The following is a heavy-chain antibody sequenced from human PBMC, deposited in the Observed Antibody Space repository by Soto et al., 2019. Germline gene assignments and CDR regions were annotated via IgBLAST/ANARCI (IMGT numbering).Heavy chain of an antibody. CDR3: ARETRGAGDY. J-gene: IGHJ4*02. Sequence: EVQLVESGGGLVKPGGSLRLSCAASGFTVSSYSMNGVRQAPGKGLEWVSSISSSSSYIYYADSVKGRFTISRDNAKNSLYLQMNSLRAEDTAVYYCARETRGAGDYWGQGTLVTVSS. CDR2: ISSSSSYI. V-gene: IGHV3-21*01. CDR1: GFTVSSYS. D-gene: IGHD1-26*01.